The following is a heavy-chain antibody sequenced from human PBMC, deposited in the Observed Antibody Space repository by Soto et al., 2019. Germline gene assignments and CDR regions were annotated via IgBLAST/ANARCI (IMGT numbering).Heavy chain of an antibody. Sequence: GSLRLSCAASGFTFSSYAMHWVRQAPGKGLEWVAVISYDGSNKYYADSVKGRFTISRDNSKNTLYLQMNSLRAEDTAVYYCARDLTDGGWPHYYGMDVWGQGTTVTV. D-gene: IGHD2-15*01. CDR2: ISYDGSNK. J-gene: IGHJ6*02. CDR3: ARDLTDGGWPHYYGMDV. CDR1: GFTFSSYA. V-gene: IGHV3-30-3*01.